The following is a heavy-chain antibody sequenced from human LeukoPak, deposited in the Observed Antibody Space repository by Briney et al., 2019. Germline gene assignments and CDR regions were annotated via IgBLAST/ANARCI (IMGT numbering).Heavy chain of an antibody. CDR2: IYHSGST. CDR3: ARVGYDFWSGYYAFDI. V-gene: IGHV4-38-2*02. CDR1: GYSISSGYY. Sequence: PSETLSLTCTVSGYSISSGYYGGWIRQPPGKGLEWIGSIYHSGSTYYNPSLKSRVTISVDTSKNQFSLKLSSVTAADTAVYYCARVGYDFWSGYYAFDIWGQGTMVTVSS. J-gene: IGHJ3*02. D-gene: IGHD3-3*01.